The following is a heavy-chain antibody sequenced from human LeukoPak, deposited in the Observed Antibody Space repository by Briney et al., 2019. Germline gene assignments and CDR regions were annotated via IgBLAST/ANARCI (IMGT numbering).Heavy chain of an antibody. Sequence: SQTLSLTCAISGDSVSSNKATWTWIRQSPSRGLEWLGRTYYRSKWYDDYAVSVKSRITITPDTSKNQFSLQLNSVTPEDTAVYYCAGGMAVIGIDAFVIWGQGTMVTVSS. J-gene: IGHJ3*02. V-gene: IGHV6-1*01. CDR2: TYYRSKWYD. D-gene: IGHD1-20*01. CDR3: AGGMAVIGIDAFVI. CDR1: GDSVSSNKAT.